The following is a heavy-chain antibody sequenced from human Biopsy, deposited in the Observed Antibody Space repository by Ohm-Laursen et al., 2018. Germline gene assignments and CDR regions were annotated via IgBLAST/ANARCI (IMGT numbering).Heavy chain of an antibody. J-gene: IGHJ4*02. Sequence: SVKVSCKASGYTFTSYYMHWVRQAPGQGLEWMGIINPSGGSTTYAQKFQGRVTMTRDTSTSTVYMELSSLSSDDTAVYFCAREAIGYQLPCDDWGQGTLVTVSS. D-gene: IGHD2-2*01. CDR2: INPSGGST. CDR3: AREAIGYQLPCDD. CDR1: GYTFTSYY. V-gene: IGHV1-46*01.